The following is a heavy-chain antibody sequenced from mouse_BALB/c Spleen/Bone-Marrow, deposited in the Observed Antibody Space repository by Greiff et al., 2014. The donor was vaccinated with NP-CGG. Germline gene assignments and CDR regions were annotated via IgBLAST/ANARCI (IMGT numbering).Heavy chain of an antibody. Sequence: VKLMESGAELVRPGSSVRISCKASGYAISSYWMNWVKQRPGQGLEWIGQINPGDGDTNYNGKFKGKATLTADKSSSTAYMQISSLTSEDSAVYFCARGRGWYLDYWGQGTTLTVSS. J-gene: IGHJ2*01. V-gene: IGHV1-80*01. CDR3: ARGRGWYLDY. CDR2: INPGDGDT. D-gene: IGHD2-3*01. CDR1: GYAISSYW.